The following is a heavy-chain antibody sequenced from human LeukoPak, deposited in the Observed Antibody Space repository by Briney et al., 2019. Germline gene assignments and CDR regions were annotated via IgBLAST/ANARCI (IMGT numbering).Heavy chain of an antibody. J-gene: IGHJ4*02. CDR3: ATETIGRHYDY. V-gene: IGHV3-21*01. CDR2: IGSTGSDR. CDR1: GFSFGSSG. Sequence: GGSLRLSCAASGFSFGSSGINWVRPAPGRGLEWVASIGSTGSDRYYADSVKGRFTISRDNAKNSLYLQINSLRVEDTAVYYCATETIGRHYDYWGQGTLLTVSS. D-gene: IGHD1-14*01.